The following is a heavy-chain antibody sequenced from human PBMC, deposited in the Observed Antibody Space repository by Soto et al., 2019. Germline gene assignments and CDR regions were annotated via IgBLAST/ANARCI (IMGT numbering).Heavy chain of an antibody. CDR3: ARRTRGYSGYASHIDN. V-gene: IGHV4-59*01. CDR1: GGSISNYY. D-gene: IGHD5-12*01. CDR2: IYYTGST. Sequence: SETLSLTCTVSGGSISNYYWSWIRQPPGKGLEWIGYIYYTGSTNYNPSLKSRVTISVDTSRNHFSLKVSSVTAADTAVYYCARRTRGYSGYASHIDNWGQGTQVTVSS. J-gene: IGHJ4*02.